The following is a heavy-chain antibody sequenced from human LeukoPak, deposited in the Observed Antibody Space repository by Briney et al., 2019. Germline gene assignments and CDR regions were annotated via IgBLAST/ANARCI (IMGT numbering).Heavy chain of an antibody. J-gene: IGHJ4*02. CDR2: IYYSGST. V-gene: IGHV4-39*07. CDR3: ARGADYYDSSGYSFYYFDY. CDR1: GGSLSSSYYY. Sequence: PSETLSLTCPVSGGSLSSSYYYWGWIRQPPGRGLDWIGSIYYSGSTYYNPSLKSRVTILADTSKNQFSLKLSSVTAADTAVYYCARGADYYDSSGYSFYYFDYWGQGTLVTVSS. D-gene: IGHD3-22*01.